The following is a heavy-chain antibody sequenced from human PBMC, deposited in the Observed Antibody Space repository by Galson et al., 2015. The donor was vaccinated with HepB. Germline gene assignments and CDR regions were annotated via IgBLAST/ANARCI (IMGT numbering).Heavy chain of an antibody. V-gene: IGHV3-30-3*01. CDR3: ATPRGYSYAVAAVGFDY. J-gene: IGHJ4*02. CDR2: ISYDGSNK. CDR1: GFTFSSYA. D-gene: IGHD5-18*01. Sequence: SLRLSCAASGFTFSSYAMHWVRQAPGKGLEWVAVISYDGSNKYYADSVKGRFTISRDNSKNTLYLQMNSLRAEDTAVYYCATPRGYSYAVAAVGFDYWGQGTLVTVSP.